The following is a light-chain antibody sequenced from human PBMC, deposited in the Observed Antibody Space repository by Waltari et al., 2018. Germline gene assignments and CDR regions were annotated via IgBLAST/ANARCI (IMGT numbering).Light chain of an antibody. V-gene: IGKV1-33*01. J-gene: IGKJ5*01. Sequence: DXQMTQSPSSLSASVGDRVTITCQASQAIGSYLNWYQQKSGKAPKLLIYDASNLETGVPSRFGGSKSGTYFTFTISSLQPEDIATYYCQQYDTLPXTFGQGTRLEIK. CDR3: QQYDTLPXT. CDR1: QAIGSY. CDR2: DAS.